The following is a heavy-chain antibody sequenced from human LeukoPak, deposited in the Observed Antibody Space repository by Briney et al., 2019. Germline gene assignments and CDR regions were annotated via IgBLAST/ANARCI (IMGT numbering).Heavy chain of an antibody. CDR2: ISWNSGSI. Sequence: GGSLRLSCAASGFTFSSYSMNWVRQAPGKGLEWVSGISWNSGSIGYADSVKGRFTISRDNAKNSLYLQMNSLGAEDTALYYCAKGTGSYIHDAFDIWGQGTMVTVSS. J-gene: IGHJ3*02. CDR1: GFTFSSYS. CDR3: AKGTGSYIHDAFDI. V-gene: IGHV3-9*01. D-gene: IGHD3-10*01.